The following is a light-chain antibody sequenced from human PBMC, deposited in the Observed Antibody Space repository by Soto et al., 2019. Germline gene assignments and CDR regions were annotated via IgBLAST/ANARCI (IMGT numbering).Light chain of an antibody. Sequence: EIVLTQSPGTLSLSPGERATLSCRASQSVSSSYLAWYQQKPGQAPRLLIYGASSWATGIPDRFSGSGSGTDFTLTISRLEPDDFAVYYCQQYGSSPWTFGQGTKVDI. CDR2: GAS. J-gene: IGKJ1*01. CDR3: QQYGSSPWT. V-gene: IGKV3-20*01. CDR1: QSVSSSY.